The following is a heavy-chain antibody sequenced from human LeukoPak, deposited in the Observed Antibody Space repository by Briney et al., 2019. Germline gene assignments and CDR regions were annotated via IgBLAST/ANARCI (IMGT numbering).Heavy chain of an antibody. J-gene: IGHJ4*02. Sequence: PGGSLRLSCAASGFTFSSYGMHWVRQAPGKGLEWVAFIRYDGSNKYYADSVKGRFTISRDNSENTLYLQMNSLRAEDTAVYYCAKESTHYGGGYFDYWGQGTLVTVPS. V-gene: IGHV3-30*02. CDR2: IRYDGSNK. CDR3: AKESTHYGGGYFDY. CDR1: GFTFSSYG. D-gene: IGHD4-17*01.